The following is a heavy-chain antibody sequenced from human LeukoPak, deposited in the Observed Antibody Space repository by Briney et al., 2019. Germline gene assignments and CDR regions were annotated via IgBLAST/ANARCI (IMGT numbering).Heavy chain of an antibody. J-gene: IGHJ5*02. CDR1: GYTFTSYG. CDR2: ISAYNGNT. Sequence: ASVKVSCKASGYTFTSYGISWVRQAPGQGLEWMGWISAYNGNTNYAQKLQGRVTMTTDTSTSTAYMELRSLRSDDTAVYYCARDGVHIAVAGTLGWFDPWGQGTLVTVSS. D-gene: IGHD6-19*01. V-gene: IGHV1-18*01. CDR3: ARDGVHIAVAGTLGWFDP.